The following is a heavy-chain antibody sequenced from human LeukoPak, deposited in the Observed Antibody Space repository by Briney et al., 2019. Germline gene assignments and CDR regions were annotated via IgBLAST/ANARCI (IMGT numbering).Heavy chain of an antibody. D-gene: IGHD5-18*01. CDR3: AKGQGYNYGDSIDY. J-gene: IGHJ4*02. CDR1: GFTFGNYG. CDR2: IQYDGSNK. V-gene: IGHV3-30*02. Sequence: PGGSLRLSCAASGFTFGNYGMHWVRQAPGKGLEWVSFIQYDGSNKYYVDSVKGRFTISRDNSKNTLNLQMNSLRDEDTAVYYCAKGQGYNYGDSIDYWGQGTLVTVSS.